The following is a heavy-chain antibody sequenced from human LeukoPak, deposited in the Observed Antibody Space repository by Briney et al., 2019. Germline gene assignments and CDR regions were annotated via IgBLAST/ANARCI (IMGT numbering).Heavy chain of an antibody. CDR3: ARESGRYCSSTSCYSVY. D-gene: IGHD2-2*01. V-gene: IGHV3-48*01. J-gene: IGHJ4*02. Sequence: GGSLRLSCAASGFTFSSYSMNWVRQAPGKGLEWVSYISSSSSTIYYADSVKGRFTISRDNAKNSLYLQMNSLRAEDTTVYYCARESGRYCSSTSCYSVYWGQGTLVTVSS. CDR2: ISSSSSTI. CDR1: GFTFSSYS.